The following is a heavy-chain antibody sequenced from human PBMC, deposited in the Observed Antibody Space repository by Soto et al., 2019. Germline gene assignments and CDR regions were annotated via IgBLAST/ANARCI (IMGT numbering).Heavy chain of an antibody. CDR3: AKLAGYCSGTSCYGHYAMDV. Sequence: LQALSLTCIFSSSAMTSSLNHWGRIRHPPAKGLEWIGNINYSGSTYYNPSLQSRLTISVDTSNNQFSLTLSSVTAADTAVYYCAKLAGYCSGTSCYGHYAMDVWGQGTTVS. CDR1: SSAMTSSLNH. CDR2: INYSGST. V-gene: IGHV4-39*01. J-gene: IGHJ6*02. D-gene: IGHD2-2*01.